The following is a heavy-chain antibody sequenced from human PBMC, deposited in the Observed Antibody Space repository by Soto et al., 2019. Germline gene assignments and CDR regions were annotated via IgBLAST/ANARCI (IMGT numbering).Heavy chain of an antibody. V-gene: IGHV6-1*01. CDR3: AGVASFRGMDV. Sequence: PSQTLSVTCVMSGPSVSSNIAAWICIRQSPSRGLEWLGRTYYRSKWYNDYAVSVKSRITINPDTSKNQFSLHLDSVIPEDTAVYYCAGVASFRGMDVWGQGTPVTVSS. CDR1: GPSVSSNIAA. D-gene: IGHD2-21*01. CDR2: TYYRSKWYN. J-gene: IGHJ6*02.